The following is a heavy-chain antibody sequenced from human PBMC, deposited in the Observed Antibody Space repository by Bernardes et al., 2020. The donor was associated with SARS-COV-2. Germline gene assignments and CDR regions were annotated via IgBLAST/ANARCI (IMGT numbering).Heavy chain of an antibody. CDR2: ISASGGST. V-gene: IGHV3-23*01. CDR1: GFTFSNSA. D-gene: IGHD7-27*01. CDR3: AILGSGGFDP. J-gene: IGHJ5*02. Sequence: GSLRLSCAASGFTFSNSAMSWVRQAPGKGLEWVSGISASGGSTYETDSVKGRFTISRDNSKNTLYLQMNSLRAEDTAVYYCAILGSGGFDPWGQGTLVTVSS.